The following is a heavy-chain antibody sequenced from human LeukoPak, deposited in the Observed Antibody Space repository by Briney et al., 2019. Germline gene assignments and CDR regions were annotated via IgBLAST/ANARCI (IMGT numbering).Heavy chain of an antibody. CDR1: GFTFSGYW. CDR3: ARGSEGSSLNWFDP. V-gene: IGHV3-74*01. Sequence: GGSLRLSCAASGFTFSGYWMHWVRQAPGKGLVWVSRINNVGSSTTYADSVKGRFTISRDNAKNTLYLQMNSLSAEDTAVYYCARGSEGSSLNWFDPWGQGTLVTVSS. J-gene: IGHJ5*02. CDR2: INNVGSST. D-gene: IGHD1-14*01.